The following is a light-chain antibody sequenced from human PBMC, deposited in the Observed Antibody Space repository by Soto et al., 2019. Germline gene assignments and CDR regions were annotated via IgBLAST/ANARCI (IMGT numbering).Light chain of an antibody. J-gene: IGKJ1*01. CDR2: DAF. V-gene: IGKV1-5*01. CDR1: QTVNTW. Sequence: DIQMTQSPSTLSASVGDRVTITCRASQTVNTWLAWYQQKPGKAPKVLIFDAFSLKTGVPSRFSGSGSGTEFTLTISNLQPDDFATYYCQQYDSYSSGPFGQGTKVDIK. CDR3: QQYDSYSSGP.